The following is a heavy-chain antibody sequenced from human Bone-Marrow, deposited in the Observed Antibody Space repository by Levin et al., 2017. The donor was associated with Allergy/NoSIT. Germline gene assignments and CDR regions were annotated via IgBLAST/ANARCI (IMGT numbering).Heavy chain of an antibody. Sequence: ASVKVSCKVSGYTLSKLSVYWMRQAPGKGLELMGGFDPEDGQRIYAQKFQGRVTMTEDTSTDTASMELSSLRSEDTAVYYCATGGYNWNDEGRAYDTFPYYFDFWGQGTLVTVSS. CDR1: GYTLSKLS. V-gene: IGHV1-24*01. CDR3: ATGGYNWNDEGRAYDTFPYYFDF. J-gene: IGHJ4*02. CDR2: FDPEDGQR. D-gene: IGHD1-20*01.